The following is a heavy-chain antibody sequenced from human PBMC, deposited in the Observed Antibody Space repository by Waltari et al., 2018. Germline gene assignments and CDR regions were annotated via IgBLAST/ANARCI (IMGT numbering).Heavy chain of an antibody. J-gene: IGHJ3*02. CDR3: AKGAGDSSGYFNAFDI. Sequence: EAQLVESGGGLVQPRGSLRLSCAASGFLVTDTYMNWVRQAPGKGLEWVSIIYSGGSTYYADSVKGRFTISRHNSKNTVYLQMNSLRPEDTATYYCAKGAGDSSGYFNAFDIWGQGTMVTVSS. D-gene: IGHD3-22*01. CDR2: IYSGGST. V-gene: IGHV3-53*04. CDR1: GFLVTDTY.